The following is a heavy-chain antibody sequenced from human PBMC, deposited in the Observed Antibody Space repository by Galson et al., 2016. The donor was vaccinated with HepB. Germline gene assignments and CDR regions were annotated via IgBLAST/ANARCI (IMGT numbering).Heavy chain of an antibody. CDR1: GYTFTSYW. D-gene: IGHD3-22*01. V-gene: IGHV5-10-1*01. Sequence: QSGAEVKKPGESLKISCEGFGYTFTSYWIAWVRQLPGKGLEWLGRIDPRASFPTYSPSFQGHATIPADKSVSTAYLQWSSLTASDTAIYYCARHLWGSDSFDVWGQGTMLSVSS. J-gene: IGHJ3*01. CDR2: IDPRASFP. CDR3: ARHLWGSDSFDV.